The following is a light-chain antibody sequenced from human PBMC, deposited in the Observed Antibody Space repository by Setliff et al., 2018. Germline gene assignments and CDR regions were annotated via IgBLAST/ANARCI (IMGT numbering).Light chain of an antibody. CDR1: SSNIGNNF. CDR2: DNN. V-gene: IGLV1-51*01. J-gene: IGLJ2*01. CDR3: GTWDSSLSAVV. Sequence: QSVLTQPPSVSAAPGQKVTISCSGSSSNIGNNFVTWYQHLPGTAPKLLIYDNNKRPSGIPDRFSGSKSGTSATLGITGLQTGDEADYYYGTWDSSLSAVVFGGGTKVTVL.